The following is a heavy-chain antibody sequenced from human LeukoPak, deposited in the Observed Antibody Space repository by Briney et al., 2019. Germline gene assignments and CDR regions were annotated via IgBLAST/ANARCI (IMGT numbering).Heavy chain of an antibody. CDR2: IKQDGSEK. Sequence: GGSLRLSCAASGFTFSSYWMSWVRQAPGKGLEWVANIKQDGSEKYYVDSVKGRFTISRDNSKNTLYLQMNSLRAEDTAVYYCAKDGYSSSWYLYYFDYWGQGTLVTVSS. D-gene: IGHD6-13*01. J-gene: IGHJ4*02. CDR3: AKDGYSSSWYLYYFDY. CDR1: GFTFSSYW. V-gene: IGHV3-7*01.